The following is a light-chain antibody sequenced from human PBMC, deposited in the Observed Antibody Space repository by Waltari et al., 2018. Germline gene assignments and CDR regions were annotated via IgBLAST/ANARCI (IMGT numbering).Light chain of an antibody. CDR3: YSAADNFWV. V-gene: IGLV3-27*01. Sequence: SYELTQPSSVSLSPGQTARITCSGDVLAKHYARWFQQQPGQAPVLVIYKASERPSGIPERFSGSSSGTTVTLTISGAQVEDEADYYCYSAADNFWVFGGGTKLTVL. CDR2: KAS. J-gene: IGLJ3*02. CDR1: VLAKHY.